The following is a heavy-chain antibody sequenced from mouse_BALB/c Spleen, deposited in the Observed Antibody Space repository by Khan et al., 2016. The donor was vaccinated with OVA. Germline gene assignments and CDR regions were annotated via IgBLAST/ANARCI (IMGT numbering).Heavy chain of an antibody. CDR2: INTYTGEP. Sequence: QIQLVQSGPELKKPGETVKISCKASGYTFTNYVMNWVKQSPGKGLKWMGWINTYTGEPTYADDFKGRFAFSLDTSASTAYLQINSLKNEDTATYFCARFHGGYWGQGTTLTVSS. J-gene: IGHJ2*01. V-gene: IGHV9-3-1*01. CDR1: GYTFTNYV. CDR3: ARFHGGY.